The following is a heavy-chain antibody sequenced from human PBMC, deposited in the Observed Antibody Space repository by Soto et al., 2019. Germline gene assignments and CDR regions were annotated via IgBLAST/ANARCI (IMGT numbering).Heavy chain of an antibody. J-gene: IGHJ4*02. CDR3: GKKGGQWLAPGPFDY. CDR2: IGGSGGGT. Sequence: SCAASGFTFSSYAMSCVRQAPGKLLECVSAIGGSGGGTCYADSVKGRFTISTDNSKNTLYPQMNSLRAEGTAVYYCGKKGGQWLAPGPFDYCGQGTLVTVAS. V-gene: IGHV3-23*01. CDR1: GFTFSSYA. D-gene: IGHD6-19*01.